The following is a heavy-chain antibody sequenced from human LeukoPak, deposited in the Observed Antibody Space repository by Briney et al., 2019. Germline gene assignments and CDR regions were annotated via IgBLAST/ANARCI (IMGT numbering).Heavy chain of an antibody. Sequence: GESLKISCKGSGYRFTSYWIGWVRQMPGKGLEWVGIIYPGDSDTRYSPSFQGQVTISADKSISTAYLQWSSLKASDTAMYYCARPRVTNGAWAFDIWGQGTMVTVSS. D-gene: IGHD2-8*01. CDR2: IYPGDSDT. CDR3: ARPRVTNGAWAFDI. J-gene: IGHJ3*02. V-gene: IGHV5-51*01. CDR1: GYRFTSYW.